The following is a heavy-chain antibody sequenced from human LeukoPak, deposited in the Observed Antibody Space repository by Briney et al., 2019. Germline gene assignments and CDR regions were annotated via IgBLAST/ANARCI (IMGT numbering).Heavy chain of an antibody. Sequence: SQTLSLTCTVSGGSISSGSYYWSWIRQPPGKGLEWIGEINHSGSTNYNPSLKSRVTISVDTSKNQFSLKLSSVTAADTAVYYCARGPDPGKVGAATHYYYGMDVWGQGTTVTVSS. V-gene: IGHV4-39*07. CDR2: INHSGST. CDR3: ARGPDPGKVGAATHYYYGMDV. CDR1: GGSISSGSYY. J-gene: IGHJ6*02. D-gene: IGHD1-26*01.